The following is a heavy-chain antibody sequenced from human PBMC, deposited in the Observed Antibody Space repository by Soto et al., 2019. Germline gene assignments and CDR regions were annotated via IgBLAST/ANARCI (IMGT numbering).Heavy chain of an antibody. V-gene: IGHV1-69*01. J-gene: IGHJ6*02. Sequence: QVQLVQSGAEVKKPGSSVKVSCKSSGGTFSRDAISWVRLAPGQGLEWMGGVIPVSGAPTYAQKFQGRVTITADDSMSTRYMELTNPRTEDTAVYYCSESPGDYDSEYFATDVWGPGTTVTVSS. CDR2: VIPVSGAP. D-gene: IGHD4-17*01. CDR1: GGTFSRDA. CDR3: SESPGDYDSEYFATDV.